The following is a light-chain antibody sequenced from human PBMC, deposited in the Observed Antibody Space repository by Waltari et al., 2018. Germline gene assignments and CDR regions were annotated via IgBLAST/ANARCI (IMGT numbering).Light chain of an antibody. Sequence: DIQMTQSPSSVSASVGDRVIITCRASQDISRWLAWYQQTPGKAPKLLIYDTSTLQSGVPSRFSGTGSGTEFTLTISSLQPEDFATYYCQHGNTFPLTFGGGTKVESK. CDR2: DTS. J-gene: IGKJ4*01. CDR1: QDISRW. CDR3: QHGNTFPLT. V-gene: IGKV1-12*01.